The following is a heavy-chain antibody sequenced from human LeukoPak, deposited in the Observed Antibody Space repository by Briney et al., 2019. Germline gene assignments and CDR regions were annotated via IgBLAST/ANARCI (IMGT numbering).Heavy chain of an antibody. CDR1: GFTFSSYT. J-gene: IGHJ4*02. CDR3: ARALTTLTYEGY. V-gene: IGHV3-21*01. CDR2: ISGSNSYI. Sequence: GGSLRLSCAASGFTFSSYTMHWIRQAPGKGLEWVSSISGSNSYIFYADSVKGRFTVSRDNAKGSLYLQMNSLRAEDTAVYYCARALTTLTYEGYWGQGTLVTVSS. D-gene: IGHD1-1*01.